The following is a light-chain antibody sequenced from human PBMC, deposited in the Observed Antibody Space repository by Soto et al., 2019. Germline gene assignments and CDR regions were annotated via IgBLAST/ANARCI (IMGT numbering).Light chain of an antibody. J-gene: IGKJ2*01. CDR2: AAF. V-gene: IGKV1-39*01. CDR1: QGVSNY. Sequence: DIQMTQSPSSLSASVGDRVTISCRASQGVSNYLIWYQQRQGRAPKLLIYAAFNLVSGVPSRFSGSGSGTNFTLTISSLQPEDFATYYCQQSYRTPHTFGQGTKLETK. CDR3: QQSYRTPHT.